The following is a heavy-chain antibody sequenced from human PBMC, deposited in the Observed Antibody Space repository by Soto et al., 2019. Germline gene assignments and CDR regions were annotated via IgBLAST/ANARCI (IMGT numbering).Heavy chain of an antibody. J-gene: IGHJ4*02. D-gene: IGHD3-3*01. CDR1: GFTFSSYA. Sequence: PGGSLRLSCAASGFTFSSYAMSWVRQAPGKGLEWVSAISGSGGSTYYADSVKGRFTISRDNSKNTLYLQMNSLRAEDTAVYYCAKERGFGYIWRGLLDYWGQGTMVTVSS. V-gene: IGHV3-23*01. CDR3: AKERGFGYIWRGLLDY. CDR2: ISGSGGST.